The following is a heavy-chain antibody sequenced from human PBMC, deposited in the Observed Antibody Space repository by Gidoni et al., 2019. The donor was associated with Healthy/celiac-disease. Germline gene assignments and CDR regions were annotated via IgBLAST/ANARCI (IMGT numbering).Heavy chain of an antibody. CDR2: TYYRSKWYN. Sequence: QVQLQQSDPGLVKPSQTLSLTCAISGDSVSSNSAAWTWIRQSPSRGLEWLGRTYYRSKWYNDYAVSVKSRITINPDTSKNQFSLQLNSVTPEDTAVYYCARDRRVIVVVIPDYYYYGMDVWGQGTTVTVSS. D-gene: IGHD3-22*01. CDR1: GDSVSSNSAA. CDR3: ARDRRVIVVVIPDYYYYGMDV. J-gene: IGHJ6*02. V-gene: IGHV6-1*01.